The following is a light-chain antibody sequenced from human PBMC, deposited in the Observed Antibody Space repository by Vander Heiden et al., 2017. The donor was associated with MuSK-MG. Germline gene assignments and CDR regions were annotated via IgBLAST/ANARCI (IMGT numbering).Light chain of an antibody. V-gene: IGKV3-11*01. J-gene: IGKJ5*01. CDR1: QSVGSY. CDR3: HQRNNWPIT. Sequence: EIVLTQSPATLSLSPGERATLSCRASQSVGSYLTWYQQKPGQAPRLLIYDASNRATGVPARFSGSGSGTDFTLTISSLEPEDFAVYYCHQRNNWPITFGQGTQLDIK. CDR2: DAS.